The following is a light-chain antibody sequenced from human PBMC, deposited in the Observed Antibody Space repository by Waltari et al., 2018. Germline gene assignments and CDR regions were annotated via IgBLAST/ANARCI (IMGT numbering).Light chain of an antibody. CDR1: QSVSSY. CDR3: QQYYSSPVT. V-gene: IGKV3-11*01. J-gene: IGKJ5*01. CDR2: DAS. Sequence: EIVLTQSPATLSLSPGERATLSCRASQSVSSYLAWYQQKPGQAPRLLIYDASNRATGIPARFSGSGSGTDFTLTISSLQAEDVAVYYCQQYYSSPVTFGQGTRLEIK.